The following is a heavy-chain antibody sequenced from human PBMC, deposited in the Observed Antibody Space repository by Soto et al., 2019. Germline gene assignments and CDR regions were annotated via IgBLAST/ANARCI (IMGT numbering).Heavy chain of an antibody. J-gene: IGHJ3*02. Sequence: GGSLRLSCAASGFTFSCSAMHWVRQSSGKGLEWVGRIRSKGNSYATAYAASVKGRFTISRDDSKNTAYLQMNSLKTEDTAVYYCTRLLSDAFDIWGQGTMVTVSS. CDR1: GFTFSCSA. CDR2: IRSKGNSYAT. V-gene: IGHV3-73*01. CDR3: TRLLSDAFDI.